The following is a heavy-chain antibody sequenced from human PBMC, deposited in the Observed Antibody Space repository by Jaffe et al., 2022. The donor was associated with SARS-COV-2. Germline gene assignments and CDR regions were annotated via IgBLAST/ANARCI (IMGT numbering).Heavy chain of an antibody. CDR3: AKGAAGWELLRASAFDI. V-gene: IGHV3-9*01. J-gene: IGHJ3*02. CDR2: ISWNSGSI. CDR1: GFTFDDYA. Sequence: EVQLVESGGGLVQPGRSLRLSCAASGFTFDDYAMHWVRQAPGKGLEWVSGISWNSGSIGYADSVKGRFTISRDNAKNSLYLQMNSLRAEDTALYYCAKGAAGWELLRASAFDIWGQGTMVTVSS. D-gene: IGHD1-26*01.